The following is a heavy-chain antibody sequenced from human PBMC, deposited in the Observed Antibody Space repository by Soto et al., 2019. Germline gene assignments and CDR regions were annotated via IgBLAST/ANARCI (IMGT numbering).Heavy chain of an antibody. J-gene: IGHJ6*02. Sequence: GGSLRLSCAASGFTSSSYSMNWVRQAPGKGLEWVSYISSSSSTIYYADSVKGRFTISRDNAKNSLYLQMNSLRDEDTAVYYCARGPSQLSYYYYGMDVWGQGTTVTVSS. CDR2: ISSSSSTI. V-gene: IGHV3-48*02. CDR3: ARGPSQLSYYYYGMDV. CDR1: GFTSSSYS. D-gene: IGHD1-1*01.